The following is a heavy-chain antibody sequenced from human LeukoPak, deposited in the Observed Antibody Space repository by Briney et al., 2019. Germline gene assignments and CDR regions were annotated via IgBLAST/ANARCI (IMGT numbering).Heavy chain of an antibody. J-gene: IGHJ4*02. CDR3: VRDLLVGSPDYFDL. V-gene: IGHV3-30*04. D-gene: IGHD1-26*01. CDR2: ISYDGHYK. Sequence: GGSLRLSCAASGFAFSYSSMHWVRQAPGKGLEWVAGISYDGHYKGYADSVRGRFTISRDDSKNHLYLEMSGLRPEGAALYYCVRDLLVGSPDYFDLWGQGALVTVSS. CDR1: GFAFSYSS.